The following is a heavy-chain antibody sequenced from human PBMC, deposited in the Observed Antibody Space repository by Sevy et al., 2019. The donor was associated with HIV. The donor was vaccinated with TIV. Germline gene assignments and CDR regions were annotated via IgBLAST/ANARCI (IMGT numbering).Heavy chain of an antibody. CDR3: ARKRNLGEPSDP. V-gene: IGHV1-18*01. Sequence: ASVKVSCKPSGYTFTTYGISWVRQAPGQGLEWMGWISTYNGNTNYAQKFQGRVTMTRDTSTRTAYMELRSLRSDDTAVDYCARKRNLGEPSDPWGQGTLVTVSS. CDR1: GYTFTTYG. D-gene: IGHD3-16*01. CDR2: ISTYNGNT. J-gene: IGHJ5*02.